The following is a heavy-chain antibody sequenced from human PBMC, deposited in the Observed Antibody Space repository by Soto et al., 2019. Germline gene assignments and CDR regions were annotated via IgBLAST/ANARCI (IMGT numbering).Heavy chain of an antibody. CDR3: ARQYCSSTSCWGGAFDI. D-gene: IGHD2-2*01. J-gene: IGHJ3*02. CDR1: GYTFTCYS. CDR2: INTSGGST. Sequence: ASVKASCKASGYTFTCYSMHSVRQAPGQGLEWMGIINTSGGSTSYAQKFQGRVTMTRDTSTSTVYMELRSLRAEDTAVYYCARQYCSSTSCWGGAFDIWGQGTMVTVSS. V-gene: IGHV1-46*03.